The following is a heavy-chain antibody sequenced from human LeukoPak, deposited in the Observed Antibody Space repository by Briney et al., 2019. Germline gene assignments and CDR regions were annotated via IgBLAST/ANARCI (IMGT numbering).Heavy chain of an antibody. J-gene: IGHJ3*01. V-gene: IGHV3-33*01. D-gene: IGHD7-27*01. CDR3: AREKRAGTGGSMATFDL. CDR1: GLSGNNYS. Sequence: PRRSLTPAREAAGLSGNNYSTHWVRQDQSKELEWVAVIWSDGNNKYYAESVVGRFTISRDNSKNTLSLQMDSLRAEDTAVYYCAREKRAGTGGSMATFDLWGQGTLVTVSS. CDR2: IWSDGNNK.